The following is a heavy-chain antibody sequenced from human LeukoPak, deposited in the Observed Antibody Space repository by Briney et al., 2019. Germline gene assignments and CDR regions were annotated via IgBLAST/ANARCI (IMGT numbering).Heavy chain of an antibody. J-gene: IGHJ4*02. CDR1: GFTFDDYG. V-gene: IGHV3-48*01. CDR3: ARDPIIPEYYDFWSGYYMPHYFDY. CDR2: ISSSSSTI. D-gene: IGHD3-3*01. Sequence: QPGGSLRLSCAASGFTFDDYGLSWVRQAPGKGLEWVSYISSSSSTIYYADSVKGRFTISRDNAKNSLYLQMNSLRAEDTAVYYCARDPIIPEYYDFWSGYYMPHYFDYWGQGTLVTVSS.